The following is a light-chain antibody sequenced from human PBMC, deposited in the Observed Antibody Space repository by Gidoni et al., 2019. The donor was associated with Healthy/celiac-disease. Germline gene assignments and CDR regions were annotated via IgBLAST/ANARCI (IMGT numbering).Light chain of an antibody. Sequence: EIVLTQSPATLSLSPGERATLSCRASQSVSSYLAWYQQKPGQAPRLLIYDASNRATGIPARFSGSGSETDFTLTISSLEPEDFAVYYCQQRSNWPPRNTFGGGTKVEIK. CDR1: QSVSSY. CDR2: DAS. CDR3: QQRSNWPPRNT. V-gene: IGKV3-11*01. J-gene: IGKJ4*01.